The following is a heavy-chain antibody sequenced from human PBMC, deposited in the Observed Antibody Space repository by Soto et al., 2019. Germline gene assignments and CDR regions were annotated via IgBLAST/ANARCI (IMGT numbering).Heavy chain of an antibody. V-gene: IGHV4-39*01. CDR2: IYYSGST. CDR3: ARQQDILTGYYPLYFDY. CDR1: GGSISSSSYY. Sequence: SETLSLTCTVSGGSISSSSYYWGWIRQPPGKGLEWIGSIYYSGSTYYNPSLKSRVTISVDTSKNQFSLKLSSVTAADTAVYYCARQQDILTGYYPLYFDYWGQGTLVTVSS. D-gene: IGHD3-9*01. J-gene: IGHJ4*02.